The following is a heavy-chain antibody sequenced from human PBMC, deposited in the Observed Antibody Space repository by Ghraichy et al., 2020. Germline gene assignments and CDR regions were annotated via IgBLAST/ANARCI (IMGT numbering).Heavy chain of an antibody. CDR1: GFTLSNYW. V-gene: IGHV3-7*01. J-gene: IGHJ4*02. CDR3: ARAAYYYDRSDY. D-gene: IGHD3-22*01. CDR2: IKQDGSEK. Sequence: GGSLRLSCTASGFTLSNYWMGWVRQAPGKGLEWVANIKQDGSEKHYVGSVESRFTISRDNAKNSVYLQMNSLRVEDTAVYYCARAAYYYDRSDYWGRGTLVTVSS.